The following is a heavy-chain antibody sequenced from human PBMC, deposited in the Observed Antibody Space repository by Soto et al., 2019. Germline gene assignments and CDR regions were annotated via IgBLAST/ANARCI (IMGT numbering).Heavy chain of an antibody. CDR3: ARRRTAYNQGYYYYGMDV. CDR1: GYSFTSYW. Sequence: GESLKISCKGSGYSFTSYWIGWVRQMPGKGLEWMGIIYPGDSDTRYSPSFQGQVTISADKSISTAYLQWSSLKASDTAMYYCARRRTAYNQGYYYYGMDVWGQGTTVTVS. D-gene: IGHD1-20*01. J-gene: IGHJ6*02. CDR2: IYPGDSDT. V-gene: IGHV5-51*01.